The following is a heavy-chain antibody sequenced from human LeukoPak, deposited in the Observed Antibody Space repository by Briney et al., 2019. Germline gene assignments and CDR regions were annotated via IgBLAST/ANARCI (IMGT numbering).Heavy chain of an antibody. CDR3: ARASHYYDILTGLRRDAFDI. D-gene: IGHD3-9*01. J-gene: IGHJ3*02. V-gene: IGHV4-30-2*01. Sequence: SETLSLTCAVSGGSISSGGYSWSWIRQPPGKGLEWIGYIYHSGSTYYNPSLKSRATISVDRSKNQFSLKLSSVTAADTAVYYCARASHYYDILTGLRRDAFDIWGQGTMVTVSS. CDR2: IYHSGST. CDR1: GGSISSGGYS.